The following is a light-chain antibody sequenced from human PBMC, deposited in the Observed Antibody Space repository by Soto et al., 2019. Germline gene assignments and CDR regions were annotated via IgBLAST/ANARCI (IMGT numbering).Light chain of an antibody. CDR1: QICSGNY. CDR3: QHFGYPQWT. J-gene: IGKJ1*01. V-gene: IGKV3-20*01. CDR2: ATS. Sequence: ELVLTQSPGTLSLSPGDSAALSCKASQICSGNYLSWYQQKSGQAPRLLIYATSTRAPGIPDRFSGSGSATDFSLIISRLEPEDSAVYYCQHFGYPQWTFGRGTKVDIK.